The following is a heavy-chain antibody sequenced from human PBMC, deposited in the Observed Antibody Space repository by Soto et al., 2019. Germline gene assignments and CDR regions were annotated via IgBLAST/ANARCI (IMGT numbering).Heavy chain of an antibody. CDR2: IYYNGST. CDR3: ARYRISGSWSKFDY. CDR1: GLTISSASYY. Sequence: QVLLQESGPGLMKPSQTLSLTCTVSGLTISSASYYWSWIRQHPGKGLERVGNIYYNGSTSYSPSRKSRVTLWVNASKNQFSLRLASVTAADTAVYYCARYRISGSWSKFDYWGQGTLVTVAS. D-gene: IGHD6-13*01. J-gene: IGHJ4*02. V-gene: IGHV4-31*03.